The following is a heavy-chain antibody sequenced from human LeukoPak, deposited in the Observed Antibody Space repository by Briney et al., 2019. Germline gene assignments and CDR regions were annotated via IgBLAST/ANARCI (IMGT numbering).Heavy chain of an antibody. D-gene: IGHD2-15*01. V-gene: IGHV3-74*01. CDR2: INGDGTST. J-gene: IGHJ4*02. Sequence: GGSLRLSCVAPGFGFNTYWMHWVRQAPGKGLVWVSRINGDGTSTTYADSVKGRFTISRDNAENTLYLQMNSLRAEDTAVYYCARDKVYSADYWGQGTLVTVSS. CDR1: GFGFNTYW. CDR3: ARDKVYSADY.